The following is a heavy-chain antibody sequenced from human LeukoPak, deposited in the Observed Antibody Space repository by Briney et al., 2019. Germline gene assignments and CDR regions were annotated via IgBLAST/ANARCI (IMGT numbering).Heavy chain of an antibody. J-gene: IGHJ4*02. D-gene: IGHD3-9*01. CDR2: MNPNGGNT. CDR3: ARVALGYDILTGYYNYDDY. CDR1: GYTFTSYD. Sequence: ASVKVSCKASGYTFTSYDINWVRQATGQGLEWMGWMNPNGGNTGYAQKFQGRVTMTRNTSISTAYMELSSLRSEDTAVYYCARVALGYDILTGYYNYDDYWGQGTLVTVSS. V-gene: IGHV1-8*01.